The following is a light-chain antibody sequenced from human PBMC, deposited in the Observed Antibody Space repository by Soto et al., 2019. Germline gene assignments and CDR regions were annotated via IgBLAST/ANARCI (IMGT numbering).Light chain of an antibody. CDR3: ATWDDRLNGAL. Sequence: QSVLTQPPSATGTPGQTVTVSCSGRGSGIGGNTVSWYQQLPGTAPRLLIHSNDRRPSGVPDRFSGSKSGASASLAISGLQSEDEADYYCATWDDRLNGALFGTGTKVTVL. CDR1: GSGIGGNT. J-gene: IGLJ1*01. CDR2: SND. V-gene: IGLV1-44*01.